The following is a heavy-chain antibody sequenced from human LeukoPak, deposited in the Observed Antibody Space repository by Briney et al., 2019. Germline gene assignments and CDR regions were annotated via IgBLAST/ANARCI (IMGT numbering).Heavy chain of an antibody. D-gene: IGHD6-25*01. Sequence: QPGGSLRLSCAASGFTFSSYEMNWVRQAPGKGLERVSYISSSGSTIYYADSVKGRFTISRDNAKNSLYLQMNSLRAEDTAAYYCARVMAGGIIAAVDYWGQGTLVTVSS. CDR1: GFTFSSYE. V-gene: IGHV3-48*03. J-gene: IGHJ4*02. CDR3: ARVMAGGIIAAVDY. CDR2: ISSSGSTI.